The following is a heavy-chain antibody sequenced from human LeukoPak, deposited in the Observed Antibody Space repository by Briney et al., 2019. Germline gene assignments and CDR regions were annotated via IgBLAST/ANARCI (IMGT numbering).Heavy chain of an antibody. D-gene: IGHD3-9*01. V-gene: IGHV5-51*01. J-gene: IGHJ1*01. CDR1: GYSFTSYW. CDR2: IYPGDCDT. Sequence: KVSCKGSGYSFTSYWIGWVRQMPGKGLEWMGSIYPGDCDTRYRPSFQGQVTISADKSMSTAYLQWSSLKASDTAMYYCARKRVLKYYDILNGYQEFEYWGQGTLVTVSS. CDR3: ARKRVLKYYDILNGYQEFEY.